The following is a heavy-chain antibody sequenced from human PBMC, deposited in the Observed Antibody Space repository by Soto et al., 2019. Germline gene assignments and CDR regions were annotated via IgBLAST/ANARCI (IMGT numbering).Heavy chain of an antibody. CDR2: ISAYNGNT. CDR1: GYTFTSYG. J-gene: IGHJ6*03. D-gene: IGHD6-13*01. V-gene: IGHV1-18*01. Sequence: GASVKVSCKASGYTFTSYGISWVRQAPGQGLEWMGWISAYNGNTNYAQKLQGRVTMTTDTSTSTAYMELRSLRSDDTAVYYCARSHHSSSWYGYYYYYYMDVWGKGTTVTVSS. CDR3: ARSHHSSSWYGYYYYYYMDV.